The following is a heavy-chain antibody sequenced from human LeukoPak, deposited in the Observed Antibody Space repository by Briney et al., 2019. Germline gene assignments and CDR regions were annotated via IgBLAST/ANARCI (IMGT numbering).Heavy chain of an antibody. CDR2: IKLDGSEK. V-gene: IGHV3-7*03. CDR1: GFSFGKYW. CDR3: ARGYCSGRSCYMWYSDY. D-gene: IGHD2-15*01. Sequence: GGSLRLSCVASGFSFGKYWMSWVRQAPGKGLEWVANIKLDGSEKNYVDSVKGRFTISRDNTKNSLYLQMNSLRAEDTAVYYCARGYCSGRSCYMWYSDYWGQGTLVTVSS. J-gene: IGHJ4*02.